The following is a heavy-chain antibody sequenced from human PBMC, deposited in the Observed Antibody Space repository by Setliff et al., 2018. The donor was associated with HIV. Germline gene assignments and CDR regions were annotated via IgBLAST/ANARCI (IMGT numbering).Heavy chain of an antibody. D-gene: IGHD2-15*01. CDR1: GYSITSGYY. CDR3: ARVDRCSGGSCYFIYY. J-gene: IGHJ4*02. V-gene: IGHV4-38-2*02. Sequence: SETLSLTCSVSGYSITSGYYWGWIRRPPGKGLEWIGSIHHSWSTYYNPSLRSRVIISVKTSKNEFSLKVSSVTAADTAVYYCARVDRCSGGSCYFIYYWGQGTLVNGS. CDR2: IHHSWST.